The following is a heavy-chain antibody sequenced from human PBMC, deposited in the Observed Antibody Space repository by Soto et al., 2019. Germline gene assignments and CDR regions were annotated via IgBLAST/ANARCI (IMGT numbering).Heavy chain of an antibody. CDR3: ARVWGGAFDI. CDR1: GGSISSNIYY. CDR2: IHYSGST. Sequence: SETLSLTCTVSGGSISSNIYYWGWIRQPPGKGLEWIGNIHYSGSTYYDSSLQSRVTISIDTSKNQFPLKLSSVTATDTAVYYCARVWGGAFDIWGQGTMVTVSS. J-gene: IGHJ3*02. V-gene: IGHV4-39*02. D-gene: IGHD3-10*01.